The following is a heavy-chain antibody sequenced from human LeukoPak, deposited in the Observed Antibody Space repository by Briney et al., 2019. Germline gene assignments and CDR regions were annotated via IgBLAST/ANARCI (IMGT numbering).Heavy chain of an antibody. J-gene: IGHJ4*02. CDR2: INENGDFA. CDR3: AKARWEPNFDY. CDR1: GFTFDDYA. V-gene: IGHV3-43*02. D-gene: IGHD1-26*01. Sequence: GGSLRLSCAACGFTFDDYAMHWVRQGPGKSLEWVSLINENGDFAYYGDYVRGRFTVSRDNAKNSLYLQMNSLTTEDTALYYCAKARWEPNFDYWGQGTLVTVSS.